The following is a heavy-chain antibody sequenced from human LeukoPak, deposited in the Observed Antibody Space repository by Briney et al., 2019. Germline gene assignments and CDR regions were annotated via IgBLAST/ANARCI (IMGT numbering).Heavy chain of an antibody. CDR3: ARLDSSGYSDY. Sequence: SETPSLTCTVSGGSISSYYWSWIRQPPGKGLEWIGYIYYSGSTNYNPSLKSRVTISVDTSKNQFSLKLSSVTAADTAVYYCARLDSSGYSDYWGQGTLVTVSS. V-gene: IGHV4-59*08. CDR1: GGSISSYY. J-gene: IGHJ4*02. CDR2: IYYSGST. D-gene: IGHD3-22*01.